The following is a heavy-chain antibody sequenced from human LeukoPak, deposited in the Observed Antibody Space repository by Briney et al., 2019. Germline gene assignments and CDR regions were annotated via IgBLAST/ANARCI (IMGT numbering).Heavy chain of an antibody. Sequence: TGGSLRLSCSSSGVTFGDYAISWVRQAPGKGLEWVGFIRSNTYGGTTEYAASLKGRFTISRDDSKSVAYLQMNSLKTEDTAVYYCTRAPRYCSSTSCSLPVDSWGQGALVTVSS. V-gene: IGHV3-49*04. CDR3: TRAPRYCSSTSCSLPVDS. J-gene: IGHJ4*02. CDR1: GVTFGDYA. CDR2: IRSNTYGGTT. D-gene: IGHD2-2*01.